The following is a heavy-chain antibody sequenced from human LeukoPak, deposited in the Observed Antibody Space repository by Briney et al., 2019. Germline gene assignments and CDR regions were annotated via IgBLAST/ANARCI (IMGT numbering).Heavy chain of an antibody. J-gene: IGHJ3*02. CDR3: ARGGYNHAFDI. CDR2: IRQDGSEK. Sequence: GGSLRLSCAASGFTFSSYWMSWVRQAPGKGLEWVANIRQDGSEKYYVDSVKGRFTISRDNAKNSLYLQMNSLRAEDTAVYYCARGGYNHAFDIWGQGTMVTVSS. V-gene: IGHV3-7*04. CDR1: GFTFSSYW. D-gene: IGHD5-18*01.